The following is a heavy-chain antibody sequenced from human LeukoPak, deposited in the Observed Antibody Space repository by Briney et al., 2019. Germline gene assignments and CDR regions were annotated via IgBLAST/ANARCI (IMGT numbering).Heavy chain of an antibody. CDR2: IYYSGST. Sequence: PSETLSLTCTVSGGSISGDYWSWIRQPPGKGLEWIGYIYYSGSTNYNPSLKSRVTISVDTSKNQFSLKLSYVTAADTAVYYCAREGGYGSGRLASDIWGQGTMVTVSS. J-gene: IGHJ3*02. D-gene: IGHD3-10*01. CDR1: GGSISGDY. CDR3: AREGGYGSGRLASDI. V-gene: IGHV4-59*01.